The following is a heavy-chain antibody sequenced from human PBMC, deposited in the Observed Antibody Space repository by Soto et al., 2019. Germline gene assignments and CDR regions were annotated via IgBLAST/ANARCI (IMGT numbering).Heavy chain of an antibody. CDR3: AVPDRGYYYGMDV. CDR1: GGTFSSYT. Sequence: QVQLVQSGAEVKKPGSSVKVSCKASGGTFSSYTISWVRQAPGQGLEWMGRIIPILGIANYAQKFQGRVTITADKSTSPAYMGLRSLRSEDTAVYYCAVPDRGYYYGMDVWGQGTTVTVSS. J-gene: IGHJ6*02. D-gene: IGHD2-15*01. CDR2: IIPILGIA. V-gene: IGHV1-69*02.